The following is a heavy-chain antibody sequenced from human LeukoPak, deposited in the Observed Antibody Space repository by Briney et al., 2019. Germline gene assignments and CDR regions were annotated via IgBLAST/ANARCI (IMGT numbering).Heavy chain of an antibody. CDR2: IRYDGSNT. J-gene: IGHJ5*02. D-gene: IGHD6-19*01. Sequence: PGGSLRLSCAASGFTFRTYGMHWVRQAPGKGLEWVAFIRYDGSNTYYADSVKGRFTFSRDNSQNMLYLQMNSLRAEDMGVYYCAKTGIAEADGGWFDPWGQGTLVTVSS. CDR3: AKTGIAEADGGWFDP. V-gene: IGHV3-30*02. CDR1: GFTFRTYG.